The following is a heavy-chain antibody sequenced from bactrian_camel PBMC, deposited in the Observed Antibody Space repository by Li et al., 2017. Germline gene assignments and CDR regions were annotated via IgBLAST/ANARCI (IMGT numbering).Heavy chain of an antibody. Sequence: VQLVESGGGSVQAGGSLRLSCAISGYTYSSTFVAWLRQAPGKEREGVAAIYTSGGATVYADSVKGRFTISHDNAMNTVYLRMDSLKPEDTAMYYCAFTMSRLRDPLKSEHDYWGQRTQVTVS. D-gene: IGHD1*01. CDR3: AFTMSRLRDPLKSEHDY. V-gene: IGHV3S40*01. CDR1: GYTYSSTF. J-gene: IGHJ4*01. CDR2: IYTSGGAT.